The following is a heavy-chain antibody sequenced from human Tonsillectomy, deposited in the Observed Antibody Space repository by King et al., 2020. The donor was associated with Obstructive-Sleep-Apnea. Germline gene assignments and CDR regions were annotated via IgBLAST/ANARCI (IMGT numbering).Heavy chain of an antibody. CDR2: ISNSGGST. CDR1: GFTFANYV. CDR3: AKDEVDILTGYYRRNDAFDT. Sequence: VQLVESGGGWVQPGGSLRLSCVASGFTFANYVMTWVRQAPGKGLECVSAISNSGGSTHDAESVKARFTISRDNSKNTLYLGMNSLIAEDTALYYCAKDEVDILTGYYRRNDAFDTWGQGTMVTVSS. J-gene: IGHJ3*02. V-gene: IGHV3-23*04. D-gene: IGHD3-9*01.